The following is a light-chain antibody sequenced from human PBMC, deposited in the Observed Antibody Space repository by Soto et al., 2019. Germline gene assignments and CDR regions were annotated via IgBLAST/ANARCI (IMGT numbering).Light chain of an antibody. J-gene: IGKJ5*01. CDR2: DAS. Sequence: DFQMTQSPSTLHASVGDLLTITCRASQNIRSRLAWFQQKPGKAPQLLIYDASSLESGVPQRFSGSGSGTHFSLTISNLQPEDFATYYCQQFNSLFGQGTRLEI. CDR1: QNIRSR. CDR3: QQFNSL. V-gene: IGKV1-5*01.